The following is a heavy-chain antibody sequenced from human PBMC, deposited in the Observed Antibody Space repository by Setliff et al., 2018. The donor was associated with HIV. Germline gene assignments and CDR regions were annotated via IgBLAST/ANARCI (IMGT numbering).Heavy chain of an antibody. Sequence: PSETLSLTCTVSGGSISSNSDYWGWIRQPPGKGLEWIGTISYSGSTNYNPSLKSRVTISVDTSKNQFSLKLSSVTAADTAVYYCARHLAGWYYYGMDVWGQGTTVTVSS. CDR2: ISYSGST. J-gene: IGHJ6*02. D-gene: IGHD6-19*01. CDR3: ARHLAGWYYYGMDV. CDR1: GGSISSNSDY. V-gene: IGHV4-39*01.